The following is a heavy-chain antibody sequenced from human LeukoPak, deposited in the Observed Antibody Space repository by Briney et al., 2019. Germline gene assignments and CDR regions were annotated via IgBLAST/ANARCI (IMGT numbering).Heavy chain of an antibody. CDR1: GFTFSTYN. CDR3: AREGRLYY. Sequence: GGSLRLSCAASGFTFSTYNMNWVRQAPGKGLEWVSYISSGSSTIYYADSVKGRFTISRDNAKNTLYLQMNSLRVEDTAVYYCAREGRLYYWGQGTLVTVSS. CDR2: ISSGSSTI. J-gene: IGHJ4*02. V-gene: IGHV3-48*04. D-gene: IGHD2/OR15-2a*01.